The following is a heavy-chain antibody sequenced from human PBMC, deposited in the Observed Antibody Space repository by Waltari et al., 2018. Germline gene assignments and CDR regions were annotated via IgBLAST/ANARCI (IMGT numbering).Heavy chain of an antibody. CDR2: VIPIFGTE. CDR1: GGTFSSYA. V-gene: IGHV1-69*13. Sequence: QVQLVQSGAEVKKPGSSVKVSCKASGGTFSSYAISWVRQAPGQGVGWMGRVIPIFGTENYPQKVQGRVTITADKSTSTAYMELSSLRSEDTAVYYCASLGIAAGGASVDPWGQGTLVTVSS. D-gene: IGHD6-25*01. CDR3: ASLGIAAGGASVDP. J-gene: IGHJ5*02.